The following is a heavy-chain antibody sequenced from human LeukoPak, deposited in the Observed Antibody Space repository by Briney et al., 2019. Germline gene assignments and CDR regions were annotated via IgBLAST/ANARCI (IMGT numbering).Heavy chain of an antibody. CDR1: GFSLSTSGVG. CDR2: IYWNDDK. J-gene: IGHJ4*02. V-gene: IGHV2-5*01. CDR3: ARLIMITFGGVIAIDY. Sequence: SGPTLVKPTQTLTLTCTFSGFSLSTSGVGVGWIRQPPGKALEWPALIYWNDDKRYSPSLKSRLTITKDTSKNQVVLTMTNMDPVDTATYYCARLIMITFGGVIAIDYWGQGTLVTVSS. D-gene: IGHD3-16*02.